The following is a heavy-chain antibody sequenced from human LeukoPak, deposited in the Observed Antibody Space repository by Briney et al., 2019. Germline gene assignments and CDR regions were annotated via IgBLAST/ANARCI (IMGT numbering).Heavy chain of an antibody. CDR1: GFTVSSNY. CDR2: IYSGGST. J-gene: IGHJ4*02. V-gene: IGHV3-53*01. Sequence: GGSLRLSCAASGFTVSSNYMSWVRQAPGKGLEWVSVIYSGGSTYYADSVKGRFTISSDNSKNTVYLQMNSLRPEDMAVYYCAKEIFSGLLYIDYWGQGTLVTVSS. D-gene: IGHD5-12*01. CDR3: AKEIFSGLLYIDY.